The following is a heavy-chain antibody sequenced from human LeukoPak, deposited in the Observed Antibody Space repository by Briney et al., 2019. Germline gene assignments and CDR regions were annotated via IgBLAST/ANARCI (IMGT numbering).Heavy chain of an antibody. Sequence: SETLSLTCTVSGDSISSGYYWGWIRQPPGKGLEWIGSIYHSGSTYYNPSLKSRVTISVDTSKNQFSLKLSSVTAADTAVYYCASSCSSTSCYTGGDAFDIWGQGTMVTVSS. J-gene: IGHJ3*02. V-gene: IGHV4-38-2*02. D-gene: IGHD2-2*02. CDR3: ASSCSSTSCYTGGDAFDI. CDR2: IYHSGST. CDR1: GDSISSGYY.